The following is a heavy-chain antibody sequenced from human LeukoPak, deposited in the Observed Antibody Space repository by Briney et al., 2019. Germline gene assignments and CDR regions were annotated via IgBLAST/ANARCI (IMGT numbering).Heavy chain of an antibody. V-gene: IGHV3-15*01. D-gene: IGHD1-26*01. CDR2: IKSKPAGGST. J-gene: IGHJ5*02. CDR1: GFTFSNAW. Sequence: GGSLRLSCTASGFTFSNAWMSWVRQAPGKGLEWVGRIKSKPAGGSTDYAAPIKGRFTISRGDSKSTLDLQVNSLHVEDTAVYYCTPDLKASGSATTTGFQSWGPGTLVTVSS. CDR3: TPDLKASGSATTTGFQS.